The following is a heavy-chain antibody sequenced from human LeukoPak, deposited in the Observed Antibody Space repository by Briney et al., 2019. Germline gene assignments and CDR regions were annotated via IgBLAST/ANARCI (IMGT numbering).Heavy chain of an antibody. Sequence: GGSLRLSCAASGFTFSSYAMSWVRQAPGKGLEWVSAISGSGGSTYYADSVKGRFTISRDNAKNSLYLQMNSLRAEDTAVYYCARRAKGQLVNWFDPWGQGTLVTVSS. J-gene: IGHJ5*02. D-gene: IGHD6-13*01. CDR2: ISGSGGST. V-gene: IGHV3-23*01. CDR3: ARRAKGQLVNWFDP. CDR1: GFTFSSYA.